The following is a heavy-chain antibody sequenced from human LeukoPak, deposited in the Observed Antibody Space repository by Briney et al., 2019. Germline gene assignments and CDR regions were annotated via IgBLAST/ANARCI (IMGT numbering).Heavy chain of an antibody. CDR3: AKGGLVHRFDP. CDR1: GFTFSSHE. Sequence: PGGSLRLSCAASGFTFSSHEMNWVRQAPGKGLEWVSAISGSGGSTYYADSVKGRFTISRDNSKNTLYLQMNSLRADDTAVYYCAKGGLVHRFDPWGQGTLVTVSS. V-gene: IGHV3-23*01. J-gene: IGHJ5*02. CDR2: ISGSGGST.